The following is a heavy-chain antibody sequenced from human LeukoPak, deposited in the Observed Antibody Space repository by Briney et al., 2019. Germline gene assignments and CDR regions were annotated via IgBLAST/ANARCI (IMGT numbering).Heavy chain of an antibody. CDR3: ARVSYYDSSGYYFLSYVDY. CDR1: GFTVSSNY. CDR2: IYSGGST. J-gene: IGHJ4*02. Sequence: GGSLRLSCAASGFTVSSNYMSWVRQAPGKGLEWVSVIYSGGSTYYADSVRGRFAISRDNSKNTLYLQMNSLGAEDTAVYYCARVSYYDSSGYYFLSYVDYWGQGTLVTVSS. V-gene: IGHV3-53*01. D-gene: IGHD3-22*01.